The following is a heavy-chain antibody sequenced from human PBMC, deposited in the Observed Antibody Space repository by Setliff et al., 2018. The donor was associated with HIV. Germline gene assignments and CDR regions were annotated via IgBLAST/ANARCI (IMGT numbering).Heavy chain of an antibody. V-gene: IGHV3-48*03. J-gene: IGHJ4*02. CDR1: VFNFSSYE. D-gene: IGHD4-17*01. Sequence: GGSLRLSCAASVFNFSSYEMHWVRQAPGKGLEWVSYISSSDNTIHYADSVRGRLTISRDKAKNSLYLQMNTLIAEDTAVYFCARSPYGDYVLDYWGQGTLVTVSS. CDR2: ISSSDNTI. CDR3: ARSPYGDYVLDY.